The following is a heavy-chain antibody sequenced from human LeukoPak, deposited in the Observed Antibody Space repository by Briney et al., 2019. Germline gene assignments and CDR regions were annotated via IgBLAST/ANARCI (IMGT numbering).Heavy chain of an antibody. CDR3: ARVPLGACSSTSCYYGMGV. J-gene: IGHJ6*02. V-gene: IGHV1-2*02. Sequence: ASVKVSCKASGYTFTGYYMHWVRQAPGQGLEWMGWINPNSGGTNYAQKFQGRVTMTRDTSISTAYMELSRLRSDDTAVYYCARVPLGACSSTSCYYGMGVWGQGTTVTVSS. D-gene: IGHD2-2*01. CDR1: GYTFTGYY. CDR2: INPNSGGT.